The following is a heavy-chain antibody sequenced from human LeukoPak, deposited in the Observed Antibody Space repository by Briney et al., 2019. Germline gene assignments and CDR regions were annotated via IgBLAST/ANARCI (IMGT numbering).Heavy chain of an antibody. CDR2: INYSGST. CDR3: ARRHGYNEWFDP. Sequence: SETLSLTCTVSGGSISGYYWSWIRQPPGKGLEWIGSINYSGSTKYNPSLKSRVTISVDTSKNQFSLKVSSVTAADTAVYYCARRHGYNEWFDPWGQGTLVTVSS. J-gene: IGHJ5*02. CDR1: GGSISGYY. D-gene: IGHD5-24*01. V-gene: IGHV4-59*12.